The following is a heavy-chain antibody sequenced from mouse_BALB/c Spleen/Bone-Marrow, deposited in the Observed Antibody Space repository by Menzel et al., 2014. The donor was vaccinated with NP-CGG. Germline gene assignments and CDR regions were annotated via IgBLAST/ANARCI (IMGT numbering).Heavy chain of an antibody. CDR1: GFSLSRYS. CDR3: ARKDYDGAWFAY. J-gene: IGHJ3*01. Sequence: VNLVESGPGLVAPSQSLSITCTVSGFSLSRYSVHWVRQPPGKGLEWLGMIWGGGSTDYNSALKSRLSISKDNSKSQVFLKMNSLQSDDIAMYYCARKDYDGAWFAYWGQGTLVTVSA. D-gene: IGHD2-4*01. V-gene: IGHV2-6-4*01. CDR2: IWGGGST.